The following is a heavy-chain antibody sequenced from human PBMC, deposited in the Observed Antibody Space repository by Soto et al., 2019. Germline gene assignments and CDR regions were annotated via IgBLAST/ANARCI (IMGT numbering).Heavy chain of an antibody. CDR3: ETDNNYYGEIDY. CDR2: ISGSGGST. V-gene: IGHV3-23*01. J-gene: IGHJ4*02. CDR1: GFTFSSYS. D-gene: IGHD4-17*01. Sequence: GGSLRLSCAASGFTFSSYSMSWVRQAPGKGPEWVSGISGSGGSTYYADSVRGRFTISRDNSKNTLCLQMNSLRAEDTAIYYCETDNNYYGEIDYWGQGTLVTVSS.